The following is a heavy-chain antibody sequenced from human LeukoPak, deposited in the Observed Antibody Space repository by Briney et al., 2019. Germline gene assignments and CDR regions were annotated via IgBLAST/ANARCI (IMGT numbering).Heavy chain of an antibody. CDR2: ISGYNGNT. V-gene: IGHV1-18*01. CDR3: ARVTITMIVVADY. CDR1: GYTFINYG. D-gene: IGHD3-22*01. Sequence: GASVKVSCTASGYTFINYGISWVRQAPGQGLEWMGWISGYNGNTNYAQKLQGRVTMTTDTSRSTAYMELRSLRSDDTAVYYCARVTITMIVVADYWGQGTLVTVSS. J-gene: IGHJ4*02.